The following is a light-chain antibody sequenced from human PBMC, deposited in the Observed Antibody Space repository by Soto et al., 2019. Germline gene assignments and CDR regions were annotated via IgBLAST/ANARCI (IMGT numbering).Light chain of an antibody. CDR3: QQYNNWPRT. J-gene: IGKJ1*01. CDR2: GAS. Sequence: EIVMTQSPVTLSVSPRERATLSCRASQSVSSNLAWYQQKPGQAPRLLIYGASTRATSIPARFSGSRSGTEFTLTISSLQSEDFAVYYCQQYNNWPRTFGQGTKVEI. CDR1: QSVSSN. V-gene: IGKV3-15*01.